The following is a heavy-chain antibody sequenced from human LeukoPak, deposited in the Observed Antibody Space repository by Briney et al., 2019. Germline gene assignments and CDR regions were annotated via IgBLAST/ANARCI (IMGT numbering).Heavy chain of an antibody. D-gene: IGHD3-16*02. CDR3: ASQYYDYVWGSYRLYYFDY. V-gene: IGHV1-69*13. J-gene: IGHJ4*02. CDR1: GGTFSSYA. Sequence: SVKVPCKASGGTFSSYAISWVRQAPGQGLEWVGGIIPIFGTANYAQKFQGRVTITADESTSTAYMELSSLRSEDTAVYYCASQYYDYVWGSYRLYYFDYWGQGTLVTVSS. CDR2: IIPIFGTA.